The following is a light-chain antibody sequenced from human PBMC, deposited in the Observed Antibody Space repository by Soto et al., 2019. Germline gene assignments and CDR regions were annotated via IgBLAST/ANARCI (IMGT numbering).Light chain of an antibody. J-gene: IGKJ5*01. CDR3: QQYNSWSAIT. V-gene: IGKV3-15*01. CDR1: QGVRNK. CDR2: DTS. Sequence: EILLTQSPATLSVSPGERVTLSCRASQGVRNKLAWYQQQPGQAPRVLIYDTSTRATGLPARFSGSGSGTDFTLTISSLQSEDSAVYYCQQYNSWSAITFGQGTRLEIK.